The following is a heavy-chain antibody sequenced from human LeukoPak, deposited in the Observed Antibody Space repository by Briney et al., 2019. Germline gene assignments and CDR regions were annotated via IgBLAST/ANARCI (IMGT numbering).Heavy chain of an antibody. Sequence: ASVKVSCKASGYTFTGYYMHWVRQAPGQGLEWMGWINPNSGGTNYAQKFQGRVTMTRDTSISTAYMELSRLRSDDTAVYYCARDWGVTMVRGVGQHNWFDPWGQGTLVTVSS. CDR2: INPNSGGT. V-gene: IGHV1-2*02. D-gene: IGHD3-10*01. CDR3: ARDWGVTMVRGVGQHNWFDP. J-gene: IGHJ5*02. CDR1: GYTFTGYY.